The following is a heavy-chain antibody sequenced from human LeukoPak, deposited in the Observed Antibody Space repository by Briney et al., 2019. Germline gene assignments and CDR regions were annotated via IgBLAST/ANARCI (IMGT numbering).Heavy chain of an antibody. D-gene: IGHD6-13*01. J-gene: IGHJ6*02. CDR2: ISYDGSNK. CDR1: GLTFSNSG. V-gene: IGHV3-30*03. CDR3: ARDSRSNWSYSYYYYGMDV. Sequence: GGSLRLSCAASGLTFSNSGRHWVRQAPGKGLEWVAVISYDGSNKYYADSVKGRFTISRDNSKNTLYLQMNSLRAEDSAVFYCARDSRSNWSYSYYYYGMDVWGQGTTVTVTS.